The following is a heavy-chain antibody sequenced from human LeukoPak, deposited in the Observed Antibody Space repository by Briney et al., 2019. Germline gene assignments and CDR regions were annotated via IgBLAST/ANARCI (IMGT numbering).Heavy chain of an antibody. D-gene: IGHD3-9*01. J-gene: IGHJ4*02. V-gene: IGHV4-59*12. Sequence: SETLSLTCTVSGGSINSYYWSWIRQPPGKGLEWIGYIYYSGSTNYNPSLKSRVTISVDTSKNQFSLKLSSVTAADTAVYYCAREVWLDDYWGQGTLVSVSS. CDR3: AREVWLDDY. CDR2: IYYSGST. CDR1: GGSINSYY.